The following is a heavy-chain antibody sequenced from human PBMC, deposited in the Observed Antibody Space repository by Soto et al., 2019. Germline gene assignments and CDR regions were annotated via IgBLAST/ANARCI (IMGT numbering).Heavy chain of an antibody. CDR1: GGSVSSGSYY. J-gene: IGHJ4*02. CDR2: IYYSGST. V-gene: IGHV4-61*01. D-gene: IGHD5-12*01. Sequence: SETLSLTCTVSGGSVSSGSYYWSWIRQPPGKGLEWIGYIYYSGSTNYNPSLKSRVTISVDTSKNQFSLKLSSVTAADTAVYYCARCGYSGYDIDYWGQGTLVTVSS. CDR3: ARCGYSGYDIDY.